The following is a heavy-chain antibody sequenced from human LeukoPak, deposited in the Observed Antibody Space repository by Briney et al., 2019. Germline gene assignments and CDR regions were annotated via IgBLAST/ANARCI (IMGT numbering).Heavy chain of an antibody. CDR1: GYTFTSYY. D-gene: IGHD3-10*01. J-gene: IGHJ4*02. V-gene: IGHV1-46*01. CDR2: INPSGGST. Sequence: ASVKVSCKASGYTFTSYYMHWVRQAPGQGLEWMGIINPSGGSTSYAQKFQGRVTMTRDMSTSTAYMELSRLRSDDTAVYYCASISGVRGVIISYYWGQGTLVTVSS. CDR3: ASISGVRGVIISYY.